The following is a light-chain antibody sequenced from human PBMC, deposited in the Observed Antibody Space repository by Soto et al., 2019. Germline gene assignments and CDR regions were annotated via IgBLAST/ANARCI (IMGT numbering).Light chain of an antibody. CDR2: DVS. CDR1: SSDVGGYNY. V-gene: IGLV2-8*01. CDR3: SSYAAVNSYV. J-gene: IGLJ1*01. Sequence: QSALTQPPSASGSPGQSVTISCTGTSSDVGGYNYVSWYQQHPGKAPKLMIYDVSKRPSGVPDRFSGSKSGNTASLTVSGLQTEDEADYYCSSYAAVNSYVFGTGTKVTVL.